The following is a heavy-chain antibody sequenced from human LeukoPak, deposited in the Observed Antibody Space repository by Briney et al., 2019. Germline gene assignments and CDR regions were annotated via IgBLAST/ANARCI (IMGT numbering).Heavy chain of an antibody. V-gene: IGHV3-33*01. CDR2: IWYDGSNK. CDR1: GFTFSSYG. CDR3: ARDPDIMVRDRRGVYFDY. J-gene: IGHJ4*02. Sequence: PGGSLRLSCVASGFTFSSYGMHWVRQAPGKGLEWVAVIWYDGSNKYYADSVKGRFTISRDNSKNTLYLQMNSLRAEDTAVYYCARDPDIMVRDRRGVYFDYWGQGTLVTVSS. D-gene: IGHD3-10*01.